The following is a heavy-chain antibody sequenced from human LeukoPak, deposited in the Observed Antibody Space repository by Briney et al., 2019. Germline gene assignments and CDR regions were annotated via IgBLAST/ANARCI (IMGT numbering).Heavy chain of an antibody. Sequence: GGSLRLSCAASGNYWMHWVRQAPGEGLVWVSHINSDGSWTSYADSVKGRFTISKDNAKNTVYLQMNNLRAEDTAVYYCVSFYEAYWGRGTLVTVSS. CDR2: INSDGSWT. D-gene: IGHD2/OR15-2a*01. V-gene: IGHV3-74*01. J-gene: IGHJ4*02. CDR1: GNYW. CDR3: VSFYEAY.